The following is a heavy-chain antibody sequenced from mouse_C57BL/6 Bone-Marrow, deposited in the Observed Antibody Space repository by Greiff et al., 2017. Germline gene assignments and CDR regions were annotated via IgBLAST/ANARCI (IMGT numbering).Heavy chain of an antibody. Sequence: QVQLQQPGAELVRPGTSVKLSCKASGYTFTSYWMHWVKQRPGQGLEWIGVIDPSDSYTNYNQKFKGKATLTVDTSSSTAYMQLSSLTSEDSAVYYWARANYDYDLYYFDYWGQGTTLTVSS. CDR3: ARANYDYDLYYFDY. V-gene: IGHV1-59*01. CDR2: IDPSDSYT. J-gene: IGHJ2*01. CDR1: GYTFTSYW. D-gene: IGHD2-4*01.